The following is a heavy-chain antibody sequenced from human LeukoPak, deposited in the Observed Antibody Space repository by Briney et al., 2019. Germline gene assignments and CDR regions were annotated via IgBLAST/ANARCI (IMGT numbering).Heavy chain of an antibody. Sequence: PGGSQRLSCAASGFDFSSYGMSWVRQSPGKGLEWVSTFSASSTITYYADSVEGRFTISRDNSKNTLYLQMNSLRDEDTAVYYCAKGDTYYDLLTCFDFWGPGTLVTVSS. D-gene: IGHD3-9*01. CDR2: FSASSTIT. CDR1: GFDFSSYG. V-gene: IGHV3-23*01. J-gene: IGHJ4*02. CDR3: AKGDTYYDLLTCFDF.